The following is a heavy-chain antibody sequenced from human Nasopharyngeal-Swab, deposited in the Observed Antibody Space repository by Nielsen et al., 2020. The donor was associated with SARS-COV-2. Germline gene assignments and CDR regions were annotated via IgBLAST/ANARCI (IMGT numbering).Heavy chain of an antibody. J-gene: IGHJ4*02. Sequence: ASVKVSCKASGYTFTSNVLNWVRQAPGQGPEYIGWISTKTGAPTYAQAFTGRFVISLDTSVSTTYLQISSLKADDTAVYYCARENQEYANIWIDYWGQGTQVT. V-gene: IGHV7-4-1*02. CDR2: ISTKTGAP. CDR3: ARENQEYANIWIDY. CDR1: GYTFTSNV. D-gene: IGHD1-1*01.